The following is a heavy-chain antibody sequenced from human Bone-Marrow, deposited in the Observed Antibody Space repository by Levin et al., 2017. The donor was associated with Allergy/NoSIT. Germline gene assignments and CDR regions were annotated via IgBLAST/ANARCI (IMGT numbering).Heavy chain of an antibody. V-gene: IGHV4-38-2*02. CDR1: NYSISSGFH. Sequence: SETLSLTCAVSNYSISSGFHWGWIRQPPGKGLEWIGSIDQSGNTYYSPSLKSRVTISVDTSKNQFSLKLGSVTAADTAIYYCAREGTPQSWDYWGQGTLVSVSS. J-gene: IGHJ4*02. D-gene: IGHD1-14*01. CDR2: IDQSGNT. CDR3: AREGTPQSWDY.